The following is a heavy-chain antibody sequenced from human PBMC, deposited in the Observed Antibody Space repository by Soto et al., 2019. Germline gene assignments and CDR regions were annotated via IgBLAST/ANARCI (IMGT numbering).Heavy chain of an antibody. V-gene: IGHV4-61*01. CDR2: IYYSGST. D-gene: IGHD4-17*01. Sequence: TSETLSLTCTVSGGSVSSGSYYWSWIRQPPGKGLEWIGYIYYSGSTNYNPSLKSRVTISVDTSKNQFSLKLSSVTAADTAVYYCAREAYGDYSFDYWGQGTLVTVSS. CDR1: GGSVSSGSYY. CDR3: AREAYGDYSFDY. J-gene: IGHJ4*02.